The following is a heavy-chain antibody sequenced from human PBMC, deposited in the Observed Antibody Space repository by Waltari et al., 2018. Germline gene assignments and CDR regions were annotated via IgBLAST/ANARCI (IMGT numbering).Heavy chain of an antibody. J-gene: IGHJ1*01. CDR1: GATIDSHY. V-gene: IGHV3-66*02. CDR2: IFADGTT. CDR3: ARGGHPNS. Sequence: EVFLQQSGGGLVQPGGSLNLSCPASGATIDSHYMNWLRQAPGKGLEWISVIFADGTTHYSDSVRGRFVISRDRSENTLYLQMNYVRPDDSSVYYCARGGHPNSWGQGTLVTVSS. D-gene: IGHD7-27*01.